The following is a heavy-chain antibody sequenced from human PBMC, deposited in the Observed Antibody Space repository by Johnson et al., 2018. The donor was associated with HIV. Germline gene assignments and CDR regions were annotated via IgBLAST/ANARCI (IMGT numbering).Heavy chain of an antibody. D-gene: IGHD2-21*01. J-gene: IGHJ3*02. CDR2: ISSSGTTI. V-gene: IGHV3-11*04. CDR3: TRNSATWAYAFDI. Sequence: QVQLVESGGGLVKPGGSLRVSCATTGFTFSDYYMSWIRQAPGKGLEWLSYISSSGTTIYYADSVKGRFTISRDNAKNSVYLQMSSLTTEETALYYCTRNSATWAYAFDIWGQGTLVTVSS. CDR1: GFTFSDYY.